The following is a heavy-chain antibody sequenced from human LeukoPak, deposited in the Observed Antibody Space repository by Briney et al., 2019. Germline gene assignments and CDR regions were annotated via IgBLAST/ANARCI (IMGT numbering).Heavy chain of an antibody. CDR1: GYIFTSYD. D-gene: IGHD6-19*01. CDR3: ARDQYPVAAHFDY. J-gene: IGHJ4*02. V-gene: IGHV1-18*01. CDR2: ISAYNGNT. Sequence: ASVKVSCKASGYIFTSYDINWVRQATGQGLEWMGWISAYNGNTNYAQKLQGRVTMTTDTSTSTAYMELRSLRSDDTAVYYCARDQYPVAAHFDYWGQGTLVTVSS.